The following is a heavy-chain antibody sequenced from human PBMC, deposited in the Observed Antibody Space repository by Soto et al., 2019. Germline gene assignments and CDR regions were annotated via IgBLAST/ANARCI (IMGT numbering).Heavy chain of an antibody. V-gene: IGHV1-69*06. CDR2: TGSGTGPG. J-gene: IGHJ4*02. CDR1: GGSLSTNP. Sequence: SVKVSCKASGGSLSTNPISWVRQAPGQGLEWMGGTGSGTGPGNHAQKFQGRLTVTADKSTSTVYMELTNLSSEDTAVYYCARRHSGGFFRFFDSRGQGTLVTVSS. CDR3: ARRHSGGFFRFFDS. D-gene: IGHD2-15*01.